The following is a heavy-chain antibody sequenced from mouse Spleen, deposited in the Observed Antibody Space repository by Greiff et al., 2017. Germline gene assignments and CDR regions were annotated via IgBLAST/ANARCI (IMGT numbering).Heavy chain of an antibody. J-gene: IGHJ2*01. D-gene: IGHD1-1*01. CDR1: GYTFTDYE. CDR3: TRITTVVFDY. Sequence: QVQLKESGAELVRPGASVTLSCKASGYTFTDYEMHWVKRTPVHGLEWIGAIDPETGGTAYNQKFKGKAILTADKSSSTAYMELRSLTSEDSAVYYCTRITTVVFDYWGQGTTLTVSS. V-gene: IGHV1-15*01. CDR2: IDPETGGT.